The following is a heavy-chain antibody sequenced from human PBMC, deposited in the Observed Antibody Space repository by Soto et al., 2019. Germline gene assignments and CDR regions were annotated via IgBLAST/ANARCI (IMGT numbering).Heavy chain of an antibody. CDR3: ARANHPYQLTFYYYYYRMDL. V-gene: IGHV1-8*01. Sequence: QVQLVQSGAEVKKPGASVKVSCKASGYTFTSYDINWVRQATGQGLEWMGWMNPNSGNTGYAQKFQGKVTMTRNTSISTAYMQLSSLRSKDPAVYYCARANHPYQLTFYYYYYRMDLWGQGTTVTVSS. CDR2: MNPNSGNT. D-gene: IGHD2-2*01. CDR1: GYTFTSYD. J-gene: IGHJ6*02.